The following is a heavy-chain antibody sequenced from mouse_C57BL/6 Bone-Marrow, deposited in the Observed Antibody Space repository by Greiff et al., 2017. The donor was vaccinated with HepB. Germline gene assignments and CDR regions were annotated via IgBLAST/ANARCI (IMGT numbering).Heavy chain of an antibody. CDR1: GYTFTSYW. J-gene: IGHJ2*01. D-gene: IGHD1-1*01. Sequence: QVQLQQPGAELVMPGASVKLSCKDSGYTFTSYWMHWVKQRPGQGLEWIGEIDPSDSYTNYNQKFKGKSTLTVDKSSSTAYMQLSSLTSEDSAVYYCARYDYGSSFDYWGQGTTLTVSS. CDR3: ARYDYGSSFDY. V-gene: IGHV1-69*01. CDR2: IDPSDSYT.